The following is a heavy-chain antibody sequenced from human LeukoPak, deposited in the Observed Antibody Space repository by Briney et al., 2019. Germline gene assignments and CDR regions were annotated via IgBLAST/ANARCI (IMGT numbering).Heavy chain of an antibody. CDR3: AKSSGWNYYYYYMDV. V-gene: IGHV3-48*03. J-gene: IGHJ6*03. CDR2: ISSSGSTI. CDR1: GFTFSSYG. D-gene: IGHD6-19*01. Sequence: GGSLRLSCAASGFTFSSYGMNWVRQAPGKGLEWVSYISSSGSTIYYADSVKGRFTISRDNAKNSLYLQMNSLRAEDTAVYYCAKSSGWNYYYYYMDVWGKGTTVIASS.